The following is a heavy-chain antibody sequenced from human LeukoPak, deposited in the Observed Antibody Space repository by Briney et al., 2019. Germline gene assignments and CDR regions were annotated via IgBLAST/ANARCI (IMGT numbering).Heavy chain of an antibody. CDR3: ARAYYDILTGQDAFDI. CDR2: IYYSGST. Sequence: SETLSLTCTVSGGSISSYYWSWIRQPPGKGLEWIGYIYYSGSTNYNPSLKSRVTISVDTSKNQFSLKLSSVTAADTAVYYCARAYYDILTGQDAFDIWGQGTMVTVSS. J-gene: IGHJ3*02. D-gene: IGHD3-9*01. CDR1: GGSISSYY. V-gene: IGHV4-59*01.